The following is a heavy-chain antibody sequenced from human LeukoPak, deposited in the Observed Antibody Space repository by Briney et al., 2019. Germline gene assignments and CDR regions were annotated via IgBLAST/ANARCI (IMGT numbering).Heavy chain of an antibody. CDR1: GYTFTSYG. D-gene: IGHD6-19*01. CDR2: IIPIFGTA. Sequence: SVKVSCKASGYTFTSYGISWVRQAPGQGLEWMGGIIPIFGTANYAQKFQGRVTITADESTSTAYMELSSLRSEDTAVYYCARVIAVAGKANYYYGMDVWGQGTTVTVSS. J-gene: IGHJ6*02. CDR3: ARVIAVAGKANYYYGMDV. V-gene: IGHV1-69*13.